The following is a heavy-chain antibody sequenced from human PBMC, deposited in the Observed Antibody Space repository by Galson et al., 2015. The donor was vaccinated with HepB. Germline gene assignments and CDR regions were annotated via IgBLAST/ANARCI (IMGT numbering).Heavy chain of an antibody. V-gene: IGHV1-46*01. CDR1: GYVFINYY. CDR3: ARVSGISIPRTNGMDV. D-gene: IGHD2-21*01. CDR2: INPSGGRT. J-gene: IGHJ6*02. Sequence: SVKVSCKASGYVFINYYIHWVRQAPGQGLDWLGIINPSGGRTTYAQKFQGRVTVTRDTSTSTAYMELSSLRSEDTAVYYCARVSGISIPRTNGMDVWGQGTTVTVSS.